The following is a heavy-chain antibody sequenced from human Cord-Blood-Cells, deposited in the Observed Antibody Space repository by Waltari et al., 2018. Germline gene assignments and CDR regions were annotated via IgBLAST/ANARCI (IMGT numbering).Heavy chain of an antibody. CDR1: GYTFTSYG. Sequence: QVQLVQSGAEVKKPGASVKVSCKASGYTFTSYGISWVRQAPGHGLDWMGWNSAYNGNTNYIQKLQGRVTMTTHTATSTAYMELRSLRSDDTAVYYCAGDGAGVVPAAMGADYYYYYGMDVWGQGTTVTVSS. D-gene: IGHD2-2*01. CDR2: NSAYNGNT. V-gene: IGHV1-18*01. J-gene: IGHJ6*02. CDR3: AGDGAGVVPAAMGADYYYYYGMDV.